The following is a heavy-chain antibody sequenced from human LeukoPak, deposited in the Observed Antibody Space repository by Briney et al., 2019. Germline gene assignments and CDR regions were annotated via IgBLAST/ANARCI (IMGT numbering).Heavy chain of an antibody. V-gene: IGHV3-23*03. J-gene: IGHJ4*02. D-gene: IGHD2-2*01. CDR2: IYTGGST. CDR3: AKDFAVHPSASDY. Sequence: PGGSLRLSCAASGFTFSSYSMNWVRQAPGKGLEWVSVIYTGGSTYYADSVKGRFTISRDNSKNTLYLQMNSLRAEDTAVYYCAKDFAVHPSASDYWGQGTLVTVSS. CDR1: GFTFSSYS.